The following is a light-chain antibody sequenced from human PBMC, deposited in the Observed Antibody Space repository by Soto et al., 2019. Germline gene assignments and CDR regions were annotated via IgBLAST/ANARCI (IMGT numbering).Light chain of an antibody. CDR1: QSVSDY. CDR2: DAS. CDR3: QQRSNWPPIT. J-gene: IGKJ5*01. V-gene: IGKV3-11*01. Sequence: EIVLTQSPATLSLSPGERATLSCRASQSVSDYLAWYQQKPGQAPRLLIYDASNRATGIPPRFGGSGSGTDFTLTISSLEPEDFAVYYCQQRSNWPPITFGQGTRLENK.